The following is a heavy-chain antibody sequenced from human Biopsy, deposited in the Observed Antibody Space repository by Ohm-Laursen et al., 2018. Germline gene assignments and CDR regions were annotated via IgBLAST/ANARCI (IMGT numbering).Heavy chain of an antibody. D-gene: IGHD2-15*01. Sequence: ASVKVSCKSSGYTFSLYHIHWVRQAPGQGLVWMGWIDPDGGRTSFGQNFQGRVTMTSDTSTGTAYLELTRLRSDDTAVYYCARDPYCSCGNCYSPLDHWGQGTLVTVSA. V-gene: IGHV1-2*02. J-gene: IGHJ4*02. CDR1: GYTFSLYH. CDR3: ARDPYCSCGNCYSPLDH. CDR2: IDPDGGRT.